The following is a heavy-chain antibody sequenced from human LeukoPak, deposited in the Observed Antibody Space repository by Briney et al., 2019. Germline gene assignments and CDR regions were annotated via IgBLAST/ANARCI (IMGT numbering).Heavy chain of an antibody. J-gene: IGHJ6*03. D-gene: IGHD1-1*01. V-gene: IGHV4-59*01. CDR2: IYHSGST. CDR3: ARGMGGNWNARYYYYMDL. CDR1: GDSISSYY. Sequence: SETLSLTCTVSGDSISSYYWSWIRQPPGKGLEWIGYIYHSGSTNYNPSLKSRVTISVDTSKNQFSLKLSSVTAADTVVYYCARGMGGNWNARYYYYMDLWGKGTTVTVSS.